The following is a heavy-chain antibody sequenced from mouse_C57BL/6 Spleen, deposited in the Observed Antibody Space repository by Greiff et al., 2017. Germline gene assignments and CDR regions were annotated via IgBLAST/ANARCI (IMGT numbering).Heavy chain of an antibody. J-gene: IGHJ2*01. CDR2: IDPSDSYT. D-gene: IGHD2-5*01. CDR1: GYTFTSYW. Sequence: QVQLQQPGAELVKPGASVKLSCKASGYTFTSYWMQWVKQRPGQGLEWIGEIDPSDSYTNYNQKFKGKATLTVDTSSSTAYMQLSSLTSEDSAVYYCARWSNYEGDYWGQGTTLTVSS. V-gene: IGHV1-50*01. CDR3: ARWSNYEGDY.